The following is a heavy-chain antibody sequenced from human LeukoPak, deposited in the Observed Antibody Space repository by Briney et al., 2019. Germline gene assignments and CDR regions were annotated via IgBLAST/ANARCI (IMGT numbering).Heavy chain of an antibody. D-gene: IGHD6-13*01. CDR2: IIPIFGRA. CDR1: GYTFTIYG. J-gene: IGHJ5*02. Sequence: SVKVSCKSSGYTFTIYGISWVRQAPGPGLEWRGGIIPIFGRANYSQKFQGRVTITSDESTITAYMELSSLSSEDTAVYYCARELIGTAAGTAKDWFDPWGQGTLVTVSS. CDR3: ARELIGTAAGTAKDWFDP. V-gene: IGHV1-69*13.